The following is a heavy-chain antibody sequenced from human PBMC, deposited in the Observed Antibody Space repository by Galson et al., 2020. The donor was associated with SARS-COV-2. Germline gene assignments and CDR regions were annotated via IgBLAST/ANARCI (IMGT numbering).Heavy chain of an antibody. V-gene: IGHV4-39*07. CDR3: AKTIVGATTPFDS. CDR1: GVSLGTITYY. D-gene: IGHD1-26*01. J-gene: IGHJ4*02. CDR2: VYYTGVT. Sequence: SETLSLTCTVSGVSLGTITYYWGWVRQPPGKGLEWIGTVYYTGVTYSNASLQSRLTLSVDTSKNQFSMTLTSVTAADTAFYYCAKTIVGATTPFDSWGPGIQVTVSS.